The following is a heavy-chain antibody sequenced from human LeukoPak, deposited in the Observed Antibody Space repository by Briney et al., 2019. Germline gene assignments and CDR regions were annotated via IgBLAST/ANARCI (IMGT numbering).Heavy chain of an antibody. CDR1: GGSFSGYY. J-gene: IGHJ6*02. V-gene: IGHV4-34*01. D-gene: IGHD6-13*01. Sequence: PSETLSLTCAVYGGSFSGYYWSWIRQPPGKGLEWIGEINHSGSTNYNPSLKSRVTISVDTSKNQFSLKLSSVTAADTAVYYCAREEGARYSSSRYYYYYGMDVWGQGTTVTVSS. CDR2: INHSGST. CDR3: AREEGARYSSSRYYYYYGMDV.